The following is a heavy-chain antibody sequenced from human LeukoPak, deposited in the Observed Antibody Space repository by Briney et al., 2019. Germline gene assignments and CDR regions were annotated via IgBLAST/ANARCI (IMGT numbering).Heavy chain of an antibody. CDR3: ARARSYYDILTGLDY. D-gene: IGHD3-9*01. CDR1: GFTVSSKY. V-gene: IGHV3-48*01. J-gene: IGHJ4*02. Sequence: PGGSLRLSCAASGFTVSSKYMSWVRQAPGKGLEWVSYISTSGRTIYYADSVKGRFTISRDNSKNTLYLQMNSLRAEDTAVYYCARARSYYDILTGLDYWGQGTLVTVSS. CDR2: ISTSGRTI.